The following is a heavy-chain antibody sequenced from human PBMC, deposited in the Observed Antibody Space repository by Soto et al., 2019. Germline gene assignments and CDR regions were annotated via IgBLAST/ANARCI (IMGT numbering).Heavy chain of an antibody. CDR2: IYYSGST. D-gene: IGHD3-9*01. Sequence: QVQLQESGPGLVKPSQTLSLTCTVSGDSISSGGYYWSWIRQHPGKGLEWIAHIYYSGSTYYNPSLTSRVTISVATSKNQFSLKLSSVTEADTAMYYCARSPHFDGYNDYWGQGTLVTVSS. CDR3: ARSPHFDGYNDY. CDR1: GDSISSGGYY. J-gene: IGHJ4*02. V-gene: IGHV4-31*03.